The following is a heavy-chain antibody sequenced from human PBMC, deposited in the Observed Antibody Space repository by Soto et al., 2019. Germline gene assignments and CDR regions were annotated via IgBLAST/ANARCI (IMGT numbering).Heavy chain of an antibody. CDR2: INIYSGDA. J-gene: IGHJ4*02. CDR1: GYTFTSYG. CDR3: ARALYYYDNSGLAY. Sequence: QVRLEQSGPEVKKTGASVKVSCKASGYTFTSYGISWGRQAPGQGLEWMGWINIYSGDANYAQRFQDRVTMTRDTSTNTVYMEMRSLRSDDTAVYYCARALYYYDNSGLAYWGQGTLVTVSS. D-gene: IGHD3-22*01. V-gene: IGHV1-18*01.